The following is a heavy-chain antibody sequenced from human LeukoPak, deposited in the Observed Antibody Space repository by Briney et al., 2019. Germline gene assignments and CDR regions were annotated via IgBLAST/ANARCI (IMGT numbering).Heavy chain of an antibody. CDR1: GGSIASGNFY. D-gene: IGHD2-21*02. J-gene: IGHJ4*02. Sequence: SETLSLTCTVSGGSIASGNFYWSWIRQHPGKGLEWIANIRYSGRAYYNPSLKSRVTISVDTSKNEFSLNLNSVTAADTAGYYCARVVSDCPSDCSKGFPDNWGQGTLVTVSS. CDR3: ARVVSDCPSDCSKGFPDN. V-gene: IGHV4-31*03. CDR2: IRYSGRA.